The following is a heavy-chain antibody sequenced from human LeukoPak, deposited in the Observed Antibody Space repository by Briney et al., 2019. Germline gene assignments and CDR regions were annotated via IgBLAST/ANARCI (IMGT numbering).Heavy chain of an antibody. V-gene: IGHV4-39*02. D-gene: IGHD1-1*01. Sequence: PSETLSLTCTVSGGSISSSSYYWGWIRQPPGKGLEWIGSIYYSGSTYYNPSLKSRVTISVDTSKNQFSLKLSSVTAADTAVYYCARDGALEPFDYWGQGTLVTVSS. CDR1: GGSISSSSYY. J-gene: IGHJ4*02. CDR2: IYYSGST. CDR3: ARDGALEPFDY.